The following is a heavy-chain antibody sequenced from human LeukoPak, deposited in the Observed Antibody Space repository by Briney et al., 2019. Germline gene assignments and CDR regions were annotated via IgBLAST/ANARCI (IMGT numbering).Heavy chain of an antibody. V-gene: IGHV3-33*01. CDR2: IWYDGSSK. J-gene: IGHJ4*02. CDR1: GFTFSSYG. CDR3: ARDRIPPRYYFDY. Sequence: PGRSLRLSCAASGFTFSSYGMHWVRQAPGKGLEWVAVIWYDGSSKYYADSVKGRFTISRDNSKNTLYLQMNSLRAEDTAVYYCARDRIPPRYYFDYWGQGTLVTVSS. D-gene: IGHD2-21*01.